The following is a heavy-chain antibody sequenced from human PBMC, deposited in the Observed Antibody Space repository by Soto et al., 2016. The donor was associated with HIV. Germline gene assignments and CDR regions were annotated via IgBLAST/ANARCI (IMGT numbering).Heavy chain of an antibody. CDR1: DNYI. CDR2: MSNDGFSK. D-gene: IGHD3-10*01. Sequence: VQLVESGGGVVQPGTSLRLSCVASDNYIIHWVRQAPGEGLEWVAAMSNDGFSKYYADSVKGRFTISRDNSKNTVFLQMDSLRDEDRAVYFCAKESGTSGRAGWFDPWGQGTLVTVPS. V-gene: IGHV3-30*04. J-gene: IGHJ5*02. CDR3: AKESGTSGRAGWFDP.